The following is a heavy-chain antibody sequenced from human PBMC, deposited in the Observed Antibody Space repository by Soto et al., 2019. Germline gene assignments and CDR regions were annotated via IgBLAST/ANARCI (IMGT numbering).Heavy chain of an antibody. D-gene: IGHD3-3*01. Sequence: ASVKVSCKVSGYTLTELSMHWVRQAPGKGLEWMGGFDPEDGETIYAQKFQGRVTMTEDTSTDTAYMELSSLRSEDTAVYYCATDGITIFGVAPFDYWGQGTLVTVSS. CDR2: FDPEDGET. CDR3: ATDGITIFGVAPFDY. J-gene: IGHJ4*02. CDR1: GYTLTELS. V-gene: IGHV1-24*01.